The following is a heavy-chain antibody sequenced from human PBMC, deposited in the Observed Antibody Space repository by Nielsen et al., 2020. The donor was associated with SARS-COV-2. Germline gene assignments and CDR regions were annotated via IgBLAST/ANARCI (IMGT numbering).Heavy chain of an antibody. V-gene: IGHV3-74*01. CDR3: ARDSYYDFWSGYYSYYYYGMDV. Sequence: GGSLRLSCAASGFTFSSYWMHWVRQAPGKGLVWVSRINSDGSSTSYADSVKGRFTISRDNAKNTLYLQMNSLRAEDTAVHYCARDSYYDFWSGYYSYYYYGMDVWGQGTTVTVSS. D-gene: IGHD3-3*01. CDR2: INSDGSST. CDR1: GFTFSSYW. J-gene: IGHJ6*02.